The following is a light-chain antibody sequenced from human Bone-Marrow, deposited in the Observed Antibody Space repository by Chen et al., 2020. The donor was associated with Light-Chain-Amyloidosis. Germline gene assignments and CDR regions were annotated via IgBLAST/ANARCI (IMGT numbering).Light chain of an antibody. CDR3: QSADSSGTYEVI. Sequence: SYELTQPPSVSVSPGQTARITCSGDDLPTKYAYWYQQKPGPAPVLLIHRDTESPSGSSERFSGSSSGTTATLTISGVQAEDEADYHCQSADSSGTYEVIFGGGTKLTVL. J-gene: IGLJ2*01. CDR1: DLPTKY. V-gene: IGLV3-25*03. CDR2: RDT.